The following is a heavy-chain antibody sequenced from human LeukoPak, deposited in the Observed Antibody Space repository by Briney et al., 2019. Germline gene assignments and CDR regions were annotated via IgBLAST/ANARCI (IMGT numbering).Heavy chain of an antibody. Sequence: ASVTVSCKASGYTFNTYGIIWVRQAPGQGVEWMGWVSAYNGDTTYAQKLQGRVTLTTHASTSTAYMELRSLRSDVTAVYYCARESTGGSLEIDYWGQGTLVTVSS. CDR2: VSAYNGDT. CDR3: ARESTGGSLEIDY. CDR1: GYTFNTYG. J-gene: IGHJ4*02. D-gene: IGHD2-8*02. V-gene: IGHV1-18*01.